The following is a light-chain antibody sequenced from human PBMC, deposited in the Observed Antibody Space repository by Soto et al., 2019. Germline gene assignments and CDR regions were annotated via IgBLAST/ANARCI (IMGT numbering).Light chain of an antibody. CDR3: GTWDNSLSGGV. Sequence: QSVLTQPPSVSAAPGQKVTISCSGSTYNIASNYVFWYQQLPGTAPKLLIYDNNKRPSGIPDRFSGSRSGTSATLDITGLQTGDEADYYCGTWDNSLSGGVFGGGTKLTVL. CDR1: TYNIASNY. J-gene: IGLJ3*02. V-gene: IGLV1-51*01. CDR2: DNN.